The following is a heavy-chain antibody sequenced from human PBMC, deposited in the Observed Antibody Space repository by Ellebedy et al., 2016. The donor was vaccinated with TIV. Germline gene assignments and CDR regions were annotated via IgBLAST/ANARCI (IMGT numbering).Heavy chain of an antibody. J-gene: IGHJ3*02. CDR3: ARVIGYDYVWGSYGAFDI. D-gene: IGHD3-16*01. V-gene: IGHV4-59*13. CDR2: IYYSGST. Sequence: SETLSLTXTVSGGSISSYYWSWIRQPPGKGLEWIGYIYYSGSTNYNPSLKSRVTISVDTSKNQFSLKLSSVTAADTAVYYCARVIGYDYVWGSYGAFDIWGQGTMVTVSS. CDR1: GGSISSYY.